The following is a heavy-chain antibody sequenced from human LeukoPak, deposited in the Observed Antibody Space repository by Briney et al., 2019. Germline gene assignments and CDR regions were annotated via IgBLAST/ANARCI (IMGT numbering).Heavy chain of an antibody. Sequence: GGSLRLSCAASGFTFSSYAMHWVRQAPGKGLEYVSAISSNGGSTYYVNSVKGRFTISRDNSKNTLYLQMGSLRAEDMAVYYCAREPQSSRDYYYYGMDVWGQGTTVTVSS. CDR3: AREPQSSRDYYYYGMDV. V-gene: IGHV3-64*01. CDR2: ISSNGGST. D-gene: IGHD6-13*01. CDR1: GFTFSSYA. J-gene: IGHJ6*02.